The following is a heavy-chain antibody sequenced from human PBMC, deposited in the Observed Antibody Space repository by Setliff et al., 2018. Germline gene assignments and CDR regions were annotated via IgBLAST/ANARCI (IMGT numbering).Heavy chain of an antibody. CDR1: AFTFSRYS. J-gene: IGHJ4*02. Sequence: GSLRLSCVASAFTFSRYSMNWVRQAPGKGLEWDSSISSSGSFEFYADSVKGRFTISRDNAKNSLYLQMDSLRVEDTAMYFCARDRGGGLYDYWGRGTLVTVSS. CDR2: ISSSGSFE. V-gene: IGHV3-21*06. D-gene: IGHD3-16*01. CDR3: ARDRGGGLYDY.